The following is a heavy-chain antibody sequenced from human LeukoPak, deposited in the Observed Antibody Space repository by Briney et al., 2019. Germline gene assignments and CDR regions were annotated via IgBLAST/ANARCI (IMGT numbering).Heavy chain of an antibody. CDR1: GGSFSGYY. D-gene: IGHD2-15*01. V-gene: IGHV4-34*01. J-gene: IGHJ5*01. CDR2: INHSGST. Sequence: SETLSLTCAVYGGSFSGYYWSWIRQPPGKGLEWIGEINHSGSTNYNPSLKSRVTILVETSKNQFSLKLSSVPAADTAVYYCARGVVVAATHWFDPWGQGTLVTVSS. CDR3: ARGVVVAATHWFDP.